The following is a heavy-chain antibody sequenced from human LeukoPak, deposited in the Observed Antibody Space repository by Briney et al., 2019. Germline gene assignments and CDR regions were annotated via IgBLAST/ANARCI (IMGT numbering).Heavy chain of an antibody. CDR1: GFTFSSHC. D-gene: IGHD6-19*01. CDR2: IKQDGSEK. J-gene: IGHJ3*02. V-gene: IGHV3-7*01. CDR3: ARVRIAVAVSAFDI. Sequence: GGSLRLSCEASGFTFSSHCMSWVRQAPGKGLEWVANIKQDGSEKYYVDSVKGRFTISRDNAKNSLYLQMSILRATDTAVYYCARVRIAVAVSAFDIWGQGTMVTVSS.